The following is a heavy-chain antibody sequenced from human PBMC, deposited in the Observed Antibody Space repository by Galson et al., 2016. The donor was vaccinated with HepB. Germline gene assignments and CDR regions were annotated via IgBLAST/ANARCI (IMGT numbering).Heavy chain of an antibody. CDR1: GFTFGTYG. Sequence: SLRLSCAASGFTFGTYGMHWVRQAPGKGLEWVGFVWYHGSNQDYGESVKGRFTISRDNAKNSVYLQMNSLRAEDTAVYYCARNRGYSGYDAFDIWGQGTMVTVSS. J-gene: IGHJ3*02. CDR2: VWYHGSNQ. CDR3: ARNRGYSGYDAFDI. D-gene: IGHD5-12*01. V-gene: IGHV3-33*01.